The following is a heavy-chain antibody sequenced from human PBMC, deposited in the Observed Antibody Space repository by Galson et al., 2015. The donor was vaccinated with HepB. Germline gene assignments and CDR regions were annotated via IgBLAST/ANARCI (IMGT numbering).Heavy chain of an antibody. D-gene: IGHD3-10*01. J-gene: IGHJ4*02. CDR3: ARGVLLWDGPDY. CDR2: INPSGGST. Sequence: SVKVSCKASGYKFTSYYMHWVRQAPGQGLEWMGIINPSGGSTDYAQKFRGRLTTTRDTSTSTVFMELSSLRSEDTAVYHCARGVLLWDGPDYWGQGTLVTVSS. V-gene: IGHV1-46*01. CDR1: GYKFTSYY.